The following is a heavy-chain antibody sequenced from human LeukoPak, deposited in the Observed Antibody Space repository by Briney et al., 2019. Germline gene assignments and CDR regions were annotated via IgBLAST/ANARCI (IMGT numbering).Heavy chain of an antibody. Sequence: GGSLRLSCAASGFTFDAYGIHWVRRAPGKGLEWVAGISYDENYRNYAESVKGRFTISRDNSKNTLYLQMNSLRAEDTAVYYCAKDRGGYTYYPFLSYFFDYWGQGTLVTVSS. CDR1: GFTFDAYG. CDR3: AKDRGGYTYYPFLSYFFDY. V-gene: IGHV3-30*18. D-gene: IGHD5-12*01. CDR2: ISYDENYR. J-gene: IGHJ4*02.